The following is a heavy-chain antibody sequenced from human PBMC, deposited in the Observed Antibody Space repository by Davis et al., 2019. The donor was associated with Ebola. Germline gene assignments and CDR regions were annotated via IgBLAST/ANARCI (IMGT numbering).Heavy chain of an antibody. CDR2: ISGDGGST. J-gene: IGHJ6*02. Sequence: PGGSLRLSCAASGFTFDDYAMHWVRQAPGKGLEWVSLISGDGGSTYYADSVKGRFTISRDNSKNSLYLQMNSLRTEDTALYYCAKALKQWLVHYYYYGMDVWGQGTTVTVSS. CDR3: AKALKQWLVHYYYYGMDV. D-gene: IGHD6-19*01. CDR1: GFTFDDYA. V-gene: IGHV3-43*02.